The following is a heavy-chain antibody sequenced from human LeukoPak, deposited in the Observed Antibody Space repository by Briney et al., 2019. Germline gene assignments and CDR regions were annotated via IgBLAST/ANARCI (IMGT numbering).Heavy chain of an antibody. CDR3: ARQKASSSWYYFDL. Sequence: PSETLSLTCTVSGGSGSSDSWSWIRQPPGQGLEWIGYISYSGSTSYNPSLKSRVTISVDPSKSQFSLKLSSVTAADTALYFCARQKASSSWYYFDLWGQGTLVTASS. D-gene: IGHD6-13*01. V-gene: IGHV4-59*08. CDR1: GGSGSSDS. J-gene: IGHJ4*02. CDR2: ISYSGST.